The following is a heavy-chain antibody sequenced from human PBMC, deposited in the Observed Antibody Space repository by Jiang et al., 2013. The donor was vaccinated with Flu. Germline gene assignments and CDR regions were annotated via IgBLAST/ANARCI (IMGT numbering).Heavy chain of an antibody. CDR3: TRDLGGSYSDY. V-gene: IGHV1-46*04. Sequence: SGAEVKKPGASVKVSCKASGYTFTNYYIHWVRQAPGQGFEWVGIINPNGGTTNYAQKLQGRVSMTRDTSASTVYMELNSLRYEDTAVYYCTRDLGGSYSDYWGQGTLVTVSS. D-gene: IGHD1-26*01. CDR1: GYTFTNYY. CDR2: INPNGGTT. J-gene: IGHJ4*02.